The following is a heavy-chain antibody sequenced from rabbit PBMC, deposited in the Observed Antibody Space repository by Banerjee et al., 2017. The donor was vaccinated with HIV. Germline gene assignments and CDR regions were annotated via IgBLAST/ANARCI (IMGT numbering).Heavy chain of an antibody. J-gene: IGHJ4*01. V-gene: IGHV1S40*01. D-gene: IGHD4-1*01. Sequence: PLEESGGDLVKPGASLTLTNTASGIDVSRSYYICWVRQAPGKGLDYLVCIYAGSRDTTFYASWATGRFTISKTSSTTVTLQMTILTAADTVTYFCARDDISDSGYQFNLCGPGTLVTVS. CDR2: IYAGSRDTT. CDR1: GIDVSRSYY. CDR3: ARDDISDSGYQFNL.